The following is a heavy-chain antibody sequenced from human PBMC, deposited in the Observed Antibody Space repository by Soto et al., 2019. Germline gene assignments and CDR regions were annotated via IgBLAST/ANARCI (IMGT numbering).Heavy chain of an antibody. CDR2: IYYSGST. CDR1: GGSISSGGYY. D-gene: IGHD3-22*01. V-gene: IGHV4-31*03. CDR3: ARVKGGDDSSGYYYYGAPAHYFDY. J-gene: IGHJ4*02. Sequence: SETLSLTCTVSGGSISSGGYYWSWIRQHPGKGLEWIGYIYYSGSTYYNPSLKSRVTISVDTSKNQFSLKLSSVTAADTAVYYCARVKGGDDSSGYYYYGAPAHYFDYWGQGSLVTFSS.